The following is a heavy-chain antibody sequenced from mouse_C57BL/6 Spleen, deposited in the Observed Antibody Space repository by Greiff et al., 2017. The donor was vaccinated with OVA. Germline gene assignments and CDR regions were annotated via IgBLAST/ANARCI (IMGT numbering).Heavy chain of an antibody. V-gene: IGHV1-55*01. CDR2: IYPGSGST. CDR3: ARGGYYEEGAMDY. CDR1: GYTFTSYW. Sequence: QVQLQQSGAELVKPGASVKMSCKASGYTFTSYWITWVKQRPGQGLEWIGDIYPGSGSTNYNEKFKSKATLTVDTSSSTAYMQLSSLTSEDSAVYYCARGGYYEEGAMDYWGQGTSVTVSS. D-gene: IGHD2-3*01. J-gene: IGHJ4*01.